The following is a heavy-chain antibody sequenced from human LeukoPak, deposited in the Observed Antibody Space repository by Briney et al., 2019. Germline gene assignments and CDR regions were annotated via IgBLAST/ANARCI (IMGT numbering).Heavy chain of an antibody. J-gene: IGHJ4*02. CDR1: GFIFSTYD. D-gene: IGHD5-18*01. CDR2: IWYDGSNE. CDR3: ARGDTAMVLNY. Sequence: GGSLRLSCAASGFIFSTYDMHWVRQAPGKGLEWVAIIWYDGSNEYYADSVKGRFTISRDNSKNTLYLQMNSLRAEDTAVYYCARGDTAMVLNYWGQGTLVTVSS. V-gene: IGHV3-33*01.